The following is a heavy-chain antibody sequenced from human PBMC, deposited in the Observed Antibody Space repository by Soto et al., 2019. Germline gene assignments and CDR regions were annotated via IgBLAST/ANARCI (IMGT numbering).Heavy chain of an antibody. CDR3: ARDADSSSWYNWFDP. CDR1: GGPFSSYA. D-gene: IGHD6-13*01. Sequence: QVQLVQSGAEVKKPGSSVKVSCKASGGPFSSYAISWVRQAPGQGLAWMGGFIPIFGTANYAQKFQGRVTITADKSTSTAYMELSSLRSEDTAVYYCARDADSSSWYNWFDPWGQGTLVTVSS. V-gene: IGHV1-69*06. J-gene: IGHJ5*02. CDR2: FIPIFGTA.